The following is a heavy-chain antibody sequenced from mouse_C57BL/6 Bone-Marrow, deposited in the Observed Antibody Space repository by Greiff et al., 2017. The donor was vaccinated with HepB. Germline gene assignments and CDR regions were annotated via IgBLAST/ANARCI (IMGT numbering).Heavy chain of an antibody. Sequence: EVQLVESGGDLVKPGGSLKLSCAASGFTFSSYGMSWVRQTPDKRLEWVATISSGGSYTYYPDSVKGRFTISRDNAKNTLYLQMSSLKSEDTAMYYCAIYYYGSSYHLDYWGQGTTLTVSS. CDR2: ISSGGSYT. V-gene: IGHV5-6*01. CDR1: GFTFSSYG. D-gene: IGHD1-1*01. J-gene: IGHJ2*01. CDR3: AIYYYGSSYHLDY.